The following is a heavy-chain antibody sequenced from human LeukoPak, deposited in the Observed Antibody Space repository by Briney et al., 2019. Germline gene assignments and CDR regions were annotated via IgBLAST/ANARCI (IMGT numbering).Heavy chain of an antibody. CDR3: ARGILTLTSDAFDI. CDR2: ISSSGSTI. J-gene: IGHJ3*02. D-gene: IGHD3-9*01. CDR1: GFTFSDYY. V-gene: IGHV3-11*01. Sequence: GGSLRLSCAASGFTFSDYYMSWIRQAPGKGLEWVSYISSSGSTIYYADSVKGRFTISRDNAKNSLYLQMNSLRAEDTAVYYCARGILTLTSDAFDIWGQGTMVTVSS.